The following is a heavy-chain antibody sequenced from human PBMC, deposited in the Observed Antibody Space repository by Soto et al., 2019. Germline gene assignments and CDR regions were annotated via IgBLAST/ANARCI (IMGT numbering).Heavy chain of an antibody. D-gene: IGHD5-18*01. V-gene: IGHV1-69*13. CDR3: ASSNAGQLWPDSDFDY. CDR1: GGTFSSYA. CDR2: IIPIFGTA. J-gene: IGHJ4*02. Sequence: SVKVSCKASGGTFSSYAISWVRQAPGQGLEWMGGIIPIFGTANYAQKFQGRVTITADESTSTAYMELSSLRSEDTAVYYCASSNAGQLWPDSDFDYWGQGTLVTVSS.